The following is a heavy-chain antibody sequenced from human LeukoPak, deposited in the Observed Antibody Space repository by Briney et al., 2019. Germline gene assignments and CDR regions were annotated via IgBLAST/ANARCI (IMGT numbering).Heavy chain of an antibody. CDR2: ISSSSSYI. CDR1: GGSISSSSYY. J-gene: IGHJ4*02. Sequence: ETLSLTCTVSGGSISSSSYYWGWVRQAPGKGLEWVSSISSSSSYIYYADSVKGRFTISRDNAKNSLYLQMNSLRAEDTAVYYCARDLEYSSSSRLPLDYWGQGTLVTVSS. CDR3: ARDLEYSSSSRLPLDY. D-gene: IGHD6-6*01. V-gene: IGHV3-21*01.